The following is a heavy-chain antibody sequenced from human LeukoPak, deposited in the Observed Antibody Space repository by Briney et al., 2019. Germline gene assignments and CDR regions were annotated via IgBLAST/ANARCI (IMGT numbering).Heavy chain of an antibody. D-gene: IGHD4/OR15-4a*01. CDR2: ISVSGNT. Sequence: PGGSLRLSCAASGFTLSSYAMSWVRQGPGKGLEWVSAISVSGNTYHADSVKGRFTISRDSSKNTLYLQMNSLRAGDAAVYYCAGDYGANYWGQGTLVTVSS. CDR3: AGDYGANY. J-gene: IGHJ4*02. CDR1: GFTLSSYA. V-gene: IGHV3-23*01.